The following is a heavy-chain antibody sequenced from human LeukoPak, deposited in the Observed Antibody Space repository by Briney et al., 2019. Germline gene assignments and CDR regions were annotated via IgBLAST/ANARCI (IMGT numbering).Heavy chain of an antibody. CDR2: ISSNGENT. J-gene: IGHJ4*02. CDR1: GFTFSSYV. Sequence: PGGSLTLSCSVSGFTFSSYVLHWVRQAPGKGLEYVAAISSNGENTYYPDSVKATFTISRDNSKNTLYLQMSSLRADDTAVYYCVRGTGYWGQGTLVTVSS. V-gene: IGHV3-64D*06. CDR3: VRGTGY.